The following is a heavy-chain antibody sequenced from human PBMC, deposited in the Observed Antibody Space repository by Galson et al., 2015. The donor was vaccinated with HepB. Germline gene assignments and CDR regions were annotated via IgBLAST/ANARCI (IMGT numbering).Heavy chain of an antibody. D-gene: IGHD1-26*01. CDR2: FDPEDGET. J-gene: IGHJ4*02. CDR1: GYTLTELS. Sequence: SVKVSCKVSGYTLTELSMHWVRQAPGKGLEWMGDFDPEDGETIYAQKFQGRVTMTEDTSTDTAYMELSSLRSEDTAVYYCARDPGVGAIRGSNWDQGTLVTVSS. V-gene: IGHV1-24*01. CDR3: ARDPGVGAIRGSN.